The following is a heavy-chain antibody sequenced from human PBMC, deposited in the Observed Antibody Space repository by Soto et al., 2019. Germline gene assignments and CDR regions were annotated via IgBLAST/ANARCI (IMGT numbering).Heavy chain of an antibody. CDR3: VRPPGF. J-gene: IGHJ4*02. Sequence: QLQLQESGPGLVKPSETLSVTCNVFGASISSSSNFFWGWIRQPPGKGLEWIGSISSSGSTHYNPSLESRVSMFVDTSKNQVSLKLTSVTAADTAGYYCVRPPGFWGQGTLVTVSS. CDR2: ISSSGST. CDR1: GASISSSSNFF. V-gene: IGHV4-39*01.